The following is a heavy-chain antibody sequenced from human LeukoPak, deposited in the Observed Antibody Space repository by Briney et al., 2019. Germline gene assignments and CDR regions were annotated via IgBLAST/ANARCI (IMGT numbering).Heavy chain of an antibody. V-gene: IGHV1-46*01. CDR3: ARDRGCGTNCYSAFDI. CDR2: INPSGGST. J-gene: IGHJ3*02. Sequence: ASMKVSCKASGYTFTSYYIHWVRQAPGQGLEWMGIINPSGGSTNYAQKFQGRVTMTRDTSTTTVYMELSSLRSEDTAVYYCARDRGCGTNCYSAFDIWGQETMITVSS. D-gene: IGHD2-21*02. CDR1: GYTFTSYY.